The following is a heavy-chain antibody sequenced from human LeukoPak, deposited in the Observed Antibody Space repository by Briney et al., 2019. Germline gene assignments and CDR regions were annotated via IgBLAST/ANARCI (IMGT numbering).Heavy chain of an antibody. D-gene: IGHD2-2*01. Sequence: SETLSLTCTVSGGSISSYYWSWIRQPPGKGLEWIGYIYYSGSTNYNPSLKSRVTISVDTSKNQFSLKLSSVTAADTAVYYCARDVEYCSSTSCLAMPDYWGQGTLVTVSS. J-gene: IGHJ4*02. CDR1: GGSISSYY. CDR2: IYYSGST. V-gene: IGHV4-59*12. CDR3: ARDVEYCSSTSCLAMPDY.